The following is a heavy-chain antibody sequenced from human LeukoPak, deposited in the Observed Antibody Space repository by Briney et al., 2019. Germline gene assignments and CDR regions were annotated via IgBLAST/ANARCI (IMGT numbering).Heavy chain of an antibody. V-gene: IGHV3-23*01. D-gene: IGHD3-22*01. Sequence: PGGSLRLSCAASGFTFSSYAMSWVRQAPGKGLEWVSAISGSGGSTYYADSVKGRFTISRDNSKNTLYLQMNSLRAEDTAVYYCAKVCYYDSSGYSPYYSDYWGQGTLVTVSS. CDR1: GFTFSSYA. CDR3: AKVCYYDSSGYSPYYSDY. J-gene: IGHJ4*02. CDR2: ISGSGGST.